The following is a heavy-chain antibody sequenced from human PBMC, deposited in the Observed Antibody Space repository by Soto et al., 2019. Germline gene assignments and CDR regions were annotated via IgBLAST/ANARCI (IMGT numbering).Heavy chain of an antibody. CDR1: GGSISSYY. CDR3: ARDHDDYGDYLGWFDP. V-gene: IGHV4-59*01. D-gene: IGHD4-17*01. J-gene: IGHJ5*02. Sequence: QVQLQESGPGLVQPSETLSLTCTVSGGSISSYYWSWIRQPPGKGLEWIGYIYYSGSTNYNPSLKSRVTISVDTSKNQFSLKLSSVTAADTAVYYCARDHDDYGDYLGWFDPWGQGTLVTVSS. CDR2: IYYSGST.